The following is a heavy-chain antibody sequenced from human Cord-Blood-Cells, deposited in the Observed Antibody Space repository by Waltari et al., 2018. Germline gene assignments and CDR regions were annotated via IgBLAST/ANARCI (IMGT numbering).Heavy chain of an antibody. V-gene: IGHV5-51*01. Sequence: EVQLVQSGAEVKKPGESLKISCKGSGYSFTSYWIGWVSQLPGKGLEWMGIIYPGDSDTRYSPSFQGQVTISADKSISTAYLQWSSLKASDTAMYYCARHGPTTVTTYAFDIWGQGTMVTVSS. CDR1: GYSFTSYW. D-gene: IGHD4-17*01. CDR3: ARHGPTTVTTYAFDI. CDR2: IYPGDSDT. J-gene: IGHJ3*02.